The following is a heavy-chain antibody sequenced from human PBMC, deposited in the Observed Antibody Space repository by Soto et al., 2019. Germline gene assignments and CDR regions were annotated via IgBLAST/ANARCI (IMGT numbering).Heavy chain of an antibody. Sequence: GGSLRLSCAASGFTFSSYSMNWVRQAPGKGLEWVSSISSSSSYIYYADSVKGRFTISRDNAKNSLYLQMNSLRAEDTAVYYCARDSCSSTSCPTPLYYYYYYMDVWGKGTTVTVSS. D-gene: IGHD2-2*01. CDR1: GFTFSSYS. V-gene: IGHV3-21*01. CDR2: ISSSSSYI. J-gene: IGHJ6*03. CDR3: ARDSCSSTSCPTPLYYYYYYMDV.